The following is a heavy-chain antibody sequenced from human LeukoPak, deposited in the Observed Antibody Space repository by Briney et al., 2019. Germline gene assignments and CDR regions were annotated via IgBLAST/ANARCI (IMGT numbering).Heavy chain of an antibody. J-gene: IGHJ4*02. V-gene: IGHV1-69*05. CDR2: IIPIFGTA. CDR1: GGTFSSYA. Sequence: ASVTVSCKASGGTFSSYAISWVRQAPGQGLEWMGGIIPIFGTANYAQKFQGRVTITTDESTSTAYMELSSLRSEDTAVYYCATSTPTIFGLYYFDYWGQGTLVTVFS. CDR3: ATSTPTIFGLYYFDY. D-gene: IGHD3-3*01.